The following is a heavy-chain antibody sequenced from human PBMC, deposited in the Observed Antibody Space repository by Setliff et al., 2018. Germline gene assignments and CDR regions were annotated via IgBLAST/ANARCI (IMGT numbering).Heavy chain of an antibody. V-gene: IGHV1-18*01. CDR2: ISPYNGIT. J-gene: IGHJ3*01. CDR3: VRDQRVGANADDAFRL. Sequence: ASVKVSCKASGYAFTSFGVNWVRQAPGQGLEWMGWISPYNGITRYAQTLQGRVTMTTDTSTKTAYMELRSLRSDDTAVYYCVRDQRVGANADDAFRLWGQGTKVTVSS. D-gene: IGHD1-26*01. CDR1: GYAFTSFG.